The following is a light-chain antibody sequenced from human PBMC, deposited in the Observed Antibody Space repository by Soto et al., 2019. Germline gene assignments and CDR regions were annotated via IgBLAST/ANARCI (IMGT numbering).Light chain of an antibody. CDR2: DAS. CDR1: QSISDY. CDR3: QQYYTYWHM. V-gene: IGKV1-5*01. J-gene: IGKJ1*01. Sequence: DIQMSQSPSTLSSCVGDGVIIAGRASQSISDYLAWYQQKPGKAPKLLIYDASNLESGVPSTFSGSGSGTEFTLTISSLQPDDFATYYCQQYYTYWHMFGQGTKVDI.